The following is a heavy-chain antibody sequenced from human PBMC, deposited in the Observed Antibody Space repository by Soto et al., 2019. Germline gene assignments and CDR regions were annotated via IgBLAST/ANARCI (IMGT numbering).Heavy chain of an antibody. Sequence: PSETLSLTCTVAGGSISSSSYYWGWIRQPPGKGLEWIGSIYYSGSTYYNPSLKSRVTISVDTPKNQFSLKLSSVTAADTAVYYCRVWDGDASFYYSYGMDVWGQGTTVTVSS. V-gene: IGHV4-39*01. D-gene: IGHD4-17*01. J-gene: IGHJ6*02. CDR3: RVWDGDASFYYSYGMDV. CDR1: GGSISSSSYY. CDR2: IYYSGST.